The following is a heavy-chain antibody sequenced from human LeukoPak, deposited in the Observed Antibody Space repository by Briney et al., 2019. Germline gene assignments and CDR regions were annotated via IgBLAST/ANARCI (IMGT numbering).Heavy chain of an antibody. CDR2: IYYSGST. CDR1: GGSFSSGGYY. V-gene: IGHV4-31*03. J-gene: IGHJ4*02. D-gene: IGHD2-2*01. Sequence: PSQTLSLTCTVSGGSFSSGGYYWSWLRQHPGTGLEWIGYIYYSGSTYYNPSLKSRVTISVDTSKNQFSLKLSSVTAADTAVYYCARVRGSSTSCLFDYWGQGTLVTVSS. CDR3: ARVRGSSTSCLFDY.